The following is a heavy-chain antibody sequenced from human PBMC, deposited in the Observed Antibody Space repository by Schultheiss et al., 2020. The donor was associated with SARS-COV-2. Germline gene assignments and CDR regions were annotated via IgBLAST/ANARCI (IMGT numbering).Heavy chain of an antibody. CDR3: VKQGGLQFVGGADAFDI. CDR1: GFTFSSYW. V-gene: IGHV3-74*01. D-gene: IGHD5-24*01. CDR2: MNIDGSII. J-gene: IGHJ3*02. Sequence: GESLKISCAASGFTFSSYWMHWVRQAPGKGLVWVSRMNIDGSIITYADSVKGRFTISRDNAKNTLYLQMNSLRAEDTAVYYCVKQGGLQFVGGADAFDIWGQGTMVTVSS.